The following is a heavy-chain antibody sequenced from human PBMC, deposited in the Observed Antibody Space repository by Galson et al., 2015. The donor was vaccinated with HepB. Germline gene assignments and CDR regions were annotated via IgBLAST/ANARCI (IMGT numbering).Heavy chain of an antibody. CDR1: GFTFKYAW. CDR3: VTIGSKSNYHFTY. V-gene: IGHV3-15*04. D-gene: IGHD1-26*01. Sequence: SLRLSCAGFGFTFKYAWMSWVRQAPGKGPEWVGRIANKADGGAADSAAPVKGRFTVSRDDSKNTMYLQMNNLETEDTAVYYCVTIGSKSNYHFTYWGPGTLVTVSS. J-gene: IGHJ4*02. CDR2: IANKADGGAA.